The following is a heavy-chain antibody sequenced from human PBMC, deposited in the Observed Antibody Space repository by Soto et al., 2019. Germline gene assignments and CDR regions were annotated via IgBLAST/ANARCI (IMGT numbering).Heavy chain of an antibody. J-gene: IGHJ5*02. CDR1: GFTFSSYA. D-gene: IGHD2-15*01. V-gene: IGHV3-23*01. Sequence: GGSMRLSCAASGFTFSSYAMSWVRQAPGKGQEWVSAISGSGGSTYYADSVKGRFTISRDNSKNTLYLQMNSLRAEDTAVYYCAKTLQEGYCSGGSCYPNWFDPWGQGTLVTVSS. CDR3: AKTLQEGYCSGGSCYPNWFDP. CDR2: ISGSGGST.